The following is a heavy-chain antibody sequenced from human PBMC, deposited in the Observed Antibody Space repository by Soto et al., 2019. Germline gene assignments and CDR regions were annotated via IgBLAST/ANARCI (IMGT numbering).Heavy chain of an antibody. V-gene: IGHV1-46*01. CDR2: INPSGGST. CDR3: AAVGSSGSYLRGGLDY. Sequence: ASVKVSCKASGYTFTSYYMHWVRQAPGQGLEWMGIINPSGGSTSYAQKFQGRVTITRDMSTSTAYMELSSLRSEDTAVYYCAAVGSSGSYLRGGLDYWGQGTLVTVSS. J-gene: IGHJ4*02. CDR1: GYTFTSYY. D-gene: IGHD1-26*01.